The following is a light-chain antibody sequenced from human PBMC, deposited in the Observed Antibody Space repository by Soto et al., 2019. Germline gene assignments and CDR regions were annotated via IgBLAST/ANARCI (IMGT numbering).Light chain of an antibody. CDR3: QQSYSTLT. CDR2: AAS. V-gene: IGKV1-39*01. Sequence: DIQMTQSPSSLSASVGDSVTITCRASQSISSYLNWYQQKPGKAPKLLIYAASSLQSGVPSRFSCSGSGTDFTLTISSLQPEDFATYYCQQSYSTLTFGGGTKVEIK. J-gene: IGKJ4*01. CDR1: QSISSY.